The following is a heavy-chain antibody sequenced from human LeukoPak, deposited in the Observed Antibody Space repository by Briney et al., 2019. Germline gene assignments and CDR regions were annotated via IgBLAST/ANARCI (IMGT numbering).Heavy chain of an antibody. D-gene: IGHD1-26*01. CDR2: INHSGST. V-gene: IGHV4-34*01. CDR3: ARVLVGDFHFDY. J-gene: IGHJ4*02. CDR1: GDSMRSYF. Sequence: SETLSLTCTVSGDSMRSYFWSWIRQPPGKGLEWIGEINHSGSTNYNPSLKSRVTISVDTSKNQFSLKLSSVTAADTAVYYCARVLVGDFHFDYWGQGTLVTVSS.